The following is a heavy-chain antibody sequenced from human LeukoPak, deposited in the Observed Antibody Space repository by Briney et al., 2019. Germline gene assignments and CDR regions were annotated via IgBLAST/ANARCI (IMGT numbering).Heavy chain of an antibody. D-gene: IGHD2-15*01. CDR1: GGSISSYY. J-gene: IGHJ6*03. CDR3: ARLGYCSGGSCYYYYYMDV. Sequence: MPSETLSLTCTVSGGSISSYYWSWIRQPPGKGLEWIGYIYYSGSTNYNPSLKSRVTISVDTSKNQFSLKLSSVTAADTAVYYCARLGYCSGGSCYYYYYMDVWGKGTTVTVSS. CDR2: IYYSGST. V-gene: IGHV4-59*01.